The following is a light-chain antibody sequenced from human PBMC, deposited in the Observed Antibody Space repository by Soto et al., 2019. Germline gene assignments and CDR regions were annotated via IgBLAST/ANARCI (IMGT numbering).Light chain of an antibody. CDR3: SSYTSSRTLV. J-gene: IGLJ2*01. CDR2: EVT. CDR1: SSDIGIYKY. Sequence: QSALTQPASVSGSPGQSIAISCTGSSSDIGIYKYVSWYQQHPGKVPKLIIYEVTNRPSGVSNRFSGSKSGNTASLTISGLQAEDEADYYCSSYTSSRTLVFGGGTKVTVL. V-gene: IGLV2-14*01.